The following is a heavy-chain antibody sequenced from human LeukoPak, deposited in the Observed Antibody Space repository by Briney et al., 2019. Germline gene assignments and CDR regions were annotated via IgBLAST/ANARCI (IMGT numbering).Heavy chain of an antibody. CDR2: INPSGGST. CDR1: GYTFTSYY. CDR3: ARDHCSGGSCYGY. J-gene: IGHJ4*02. V-gene: IGHV1-46*01. Sequence: ASVKVSCKASGYTFTSYYMHWVRQAPGQGLEWMGMINPSGGSTSYAQKFQGRVTMTRGMSTSTVYMELSSLRSEDTAVYYCARDHCSGGSCYGYWGQGTLVTVSS. D-gene: IGHD2-15*01.